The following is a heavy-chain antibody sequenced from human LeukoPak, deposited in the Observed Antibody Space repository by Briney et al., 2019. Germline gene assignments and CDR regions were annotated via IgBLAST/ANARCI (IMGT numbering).Heavy chain of an antibody. CDR3: ALFSSGYYGVFDY. CDR1: GFSLSTSGVG. V-gene: IGHV2-5*02. D-gene: IGHD3-22*01. J-gene: IGHJ4*02. CDR2: IYRDDDN. Sequence: SGPTLVKPTQTLTLTCTFSGFSLSTSGVGVGWIRQPPGKALEWLALIYRDDDNRYSPSLKSRLTVTQDSSKNQVAHTMPNMDPVDTATYYCALFSSGYYGVFDYWGQGTLVTVSS.